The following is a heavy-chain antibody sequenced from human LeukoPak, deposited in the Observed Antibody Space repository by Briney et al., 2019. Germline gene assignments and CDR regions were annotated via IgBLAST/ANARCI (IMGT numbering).Heavy chain of an antibody. CDR1: GFTFSSYG. Sequence: GRSLRLSCAASGFTFSSYGMHWVRQAPGKGLEWVAVIWYDGSNKYCADSVKGRFTISRDNSKNTLYLQMNSLRAEDTAVYYCAKDTRSGEFFDYWGQGTLVTVSS. D-gene: IGHD2-15*01. V-gene: IGHV3-33*06. J-gene: IGHJ4*02. CDR3: AKDTRSGEFFDY. CDR2: IWYDGSNK.